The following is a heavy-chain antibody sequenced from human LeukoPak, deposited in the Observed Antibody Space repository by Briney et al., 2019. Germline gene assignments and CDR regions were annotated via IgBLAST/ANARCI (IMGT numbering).Heavy chain of an antibody. CDR3: ARTTRGYYYYREV. D-gene: IGHD1-1*01. CDR2: INHSGST. J-gene: IGHJ6*03. CDR1: GGSFSGYY. Sequence: SETLSLTCAVYGGSFSGYYWSWIRQPPGRGLEWIGEINHSGSTNYNPSLKSRVTISVDTSKNQFSLKLSSVTAADTAVYYCARTTRGYYYYREVWGKGTTVTVSS. V-gene: IGHV4-34*01.